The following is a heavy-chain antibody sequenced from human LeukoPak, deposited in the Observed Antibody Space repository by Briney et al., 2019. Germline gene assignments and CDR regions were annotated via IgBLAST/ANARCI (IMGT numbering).Heavy chain of an antibody. CDR1: GFTFASYA. V-gene: IGHV3-23*01. J-gene: IGHJ4*02. Sequence: PGGSLRLSCAASGFTFASYAMSWVRQAPGKGLEWVSAISGSGSRTYYADSVKGRFTISRDNSKNTLYLQMNSLRAEDTAVYYCAKPKPTEQYCSGGSCYYFDYWGQGTLVTVSS. D-gene: IGHD2-15*01. CDR2: ISGSGSRT. CDR3: AKPKPTEQYCSGGSCYYFDY.